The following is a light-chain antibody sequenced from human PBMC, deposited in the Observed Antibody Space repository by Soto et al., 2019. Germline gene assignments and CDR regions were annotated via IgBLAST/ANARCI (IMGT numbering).Light chain of an antibody. J-gene: IGLJ1*01. CDR1: NSDVGSYDY. V-gene: IGLV2-18*02. Sequence: QSALIQPPSVSGSPGQSVTISCTGTNSDVGSYDYVSWYQQHPGTVPKPMIYNVNTQPSGVPDRFSGSKSGNTASMTISGLQAEDEAEYFCFSFTTTSTHVFGTGTKVTVL. CDR2: NVN. CDR3: FSFTTTSTHV.